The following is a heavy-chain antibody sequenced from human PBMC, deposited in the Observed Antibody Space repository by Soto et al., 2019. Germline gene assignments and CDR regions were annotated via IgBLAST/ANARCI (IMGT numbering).Heavy chain of an antibody. CDR2: ISTSNGNT. J-gene: IGHJ4*02. V-gene: IGHV1-18*01. CDR3: ARPHFFAC. Sequence: QVQLVQSEAEVKKPGASVKVSCKASGYTFTSYDISWVRQAPGQGLEWIGWISTSNGNTNYAQKLQGRVTMTTDTSTSTVYMELRSLISDDSAVYYCARPHFFACWGEGTLVTVSS. CDR1: GYTFTSYD.